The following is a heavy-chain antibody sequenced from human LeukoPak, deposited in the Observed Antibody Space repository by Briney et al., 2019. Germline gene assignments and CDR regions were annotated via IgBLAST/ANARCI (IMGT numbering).Heavy chain of an antibody. D-gene: IGHD6-6*01. Sequence: GGSLRLSCAASGFTFSSYAMHWVRQAPGKGLEWVAVISYDGSNKYYADSVKGRFTISRDNSKNTLYLQMNSLRAEDTAAYYCARDGDSSSSLYFQHWGQGTLVTVSS. CDR1: GFTFSSYA. V-gene: IGHV3-30*01. CDR3: ARDGDSSSSLYFQH. J-gene: IGHJ1*01. CDR2: ISYDGSNK.